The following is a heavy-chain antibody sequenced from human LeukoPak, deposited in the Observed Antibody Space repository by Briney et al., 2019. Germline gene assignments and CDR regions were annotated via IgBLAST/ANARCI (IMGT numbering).Heavy chain of an antibody. Sequence: GGSLTLSCAASGFTFRSYEMNWVRQAPGKGLELVSGISGSGGRTYFADSVKCRFLISRDNYKNMLHLQKNSVRAEHTAVYYCAKGGRGGAITLVRGVKGNYYYMDVWGKGTTVTISS. V-gene: IGHV3-23*01. J-gene: IGHJ6*03. CDR2: ISGSGGRT. CDR1: GFTFRSYE. CDR3: AKGGRGGAITLVRGVKGNYYYMDV. D-gene: IGHD3-10*01.